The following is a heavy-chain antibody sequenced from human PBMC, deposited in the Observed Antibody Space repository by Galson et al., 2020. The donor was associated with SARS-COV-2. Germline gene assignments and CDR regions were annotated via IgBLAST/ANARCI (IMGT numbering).Heavy chain of an antibody. CDR1: GDSISSYY. CDR2: IYFSGST. J-gene: IGHJ3*01. D-gene: IGHD2-15*01. Sequence: SETLSLTCTVSGDSISSYYWSWIRQPPGKGLEWIGHIYFSGSTSYNPSLKSRVTLSVDTSKNQFSLKLRSVTAADTAVYYCARVDCSGGSCYYYAFDLCGQGTMVTVSS. V-gene: IGHV4-59*13. CDR3: ARVDCSGGSCYYYAFDL.